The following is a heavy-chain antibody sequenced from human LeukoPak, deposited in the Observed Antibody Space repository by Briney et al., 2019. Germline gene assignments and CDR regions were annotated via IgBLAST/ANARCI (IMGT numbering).Heavy chain of an antibody. CDR2: IYHSGST. J-gene: IGHJ6*03. Sequence: SETLSLTCAVSGGSISSNNWWSWVRQPPGKGLEWIGEIYHSGSTNYNPSLKSRVTISVDKSKNQFSLKLSSVTAADTAVYYCARVPKSEIVVVVAATPMRDYYYYYMDVWGKGTTVTVSS. D-gene: IGHD2-15*01. V-gene: IGHV4-4*02. CDR3: ARVPKSEIVVVVAATPMRDYYYYYMDV. CDR1: GGSISSNNW.